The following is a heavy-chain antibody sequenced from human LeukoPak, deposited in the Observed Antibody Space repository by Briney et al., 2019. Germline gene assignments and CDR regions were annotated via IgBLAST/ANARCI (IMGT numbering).Heavy chain of an antibody. CDR2: IIPILGTA. Sequence: SVKVSCKASGGTFSSYAISWVRQAPGQGLEWMGRIIPILGTANYAQKFQGRVTITTDESTSTAYMELSSLRSEDTAVYYCARGYSGYDREAYWGQGTLVTVSS. D-gene: IGHD5-12*01. CDR1: GGTFSSYA. CDR3: ARGYSGYDREAY. V-gene: IGHV1-69*11. J-gene: IGHJ4*02.